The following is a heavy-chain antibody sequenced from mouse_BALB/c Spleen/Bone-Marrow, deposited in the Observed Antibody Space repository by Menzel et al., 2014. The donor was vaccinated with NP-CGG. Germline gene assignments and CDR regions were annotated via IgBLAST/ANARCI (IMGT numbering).Heavy chain of an antibody. CDR2: IWRGGST. CDR3: AKIGTTTGAMDY. D-gene: IGHD2-14*01. Sequence: VMLVESGPGLVQPSQSLSMTCTVSGFSLTSYGVHWVRQSPGKGLEWLGVIWRGGSTDYNAAFMSRLSITKDNSKSQVFFKMNSPQADDTAIYYCAKIGTTTGAMDYWGQGTSVTVSS. CDR1: GFSLTSYG. V-gene: IGHV2-5*01. J-gene: IGHJ4*01.